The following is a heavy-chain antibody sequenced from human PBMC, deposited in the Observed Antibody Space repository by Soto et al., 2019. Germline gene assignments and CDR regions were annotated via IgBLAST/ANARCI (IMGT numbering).Heavy chain of an antibody. V-gene: IGHV3-30*04. D-gene: IGHD5-12*01. CDR2: KSYDGINK. Sequence: GGSLSLSCAASGFTFSRYAMPWVRQAPGRGLEWVAVKSYDGINKYYEASVKVRFTISRANSKNTLYLQMTSLSSEDTAVYYFVRGPDIVATIEYFQHWGQGSLVTFSP. CDR3: VRGPDIVATIEYFQH. J-gene: IGHJ1*01. CDR1: GFTFSRYA.